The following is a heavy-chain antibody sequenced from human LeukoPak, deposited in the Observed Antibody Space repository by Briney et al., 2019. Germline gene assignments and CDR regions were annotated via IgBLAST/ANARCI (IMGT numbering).Heavy chain of an antibody. D-gene: IGHD1-26*01. J-gene: IGHJ4*02. CDR2: IYYSGST. V-gene: IGHV4-59*01. Sequence: PSETLSLTCTVSGGSISSYYWSWIRQPPGKGLEWIGYIYYSGSTNYNPSLKSRVTISVDTSKNQFSLKLSSVTAADTAVYYCANGGIVGAYFDYWGQGTLVTVSS. CDR3: ANGGIVGAYFDY. CDR1: GGSISSYY.